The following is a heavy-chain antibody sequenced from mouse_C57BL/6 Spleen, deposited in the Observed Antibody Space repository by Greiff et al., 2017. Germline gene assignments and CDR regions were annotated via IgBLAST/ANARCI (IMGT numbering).Heavy chain of an antibody. CDR1: GYTFTSYW. CDR2: INPSNGGT. Sequence: QVQLQQPGTELVKPGASVKLSCKASGYTFTSYWMHWVKQRPGQGLEWIGNINPSNGGTNYNAKFKSKATLTVDKHSHTAYMQLSSLTSEDSAVYYCAAYYSNYPYYAMDYWGQGTSVTVSS. CDR3: AAYYSNYPYYAMDY. V-gene: IGHV1-53*01. D-gene: IGHD2-5*01. J-gene: IGHJ4*01.